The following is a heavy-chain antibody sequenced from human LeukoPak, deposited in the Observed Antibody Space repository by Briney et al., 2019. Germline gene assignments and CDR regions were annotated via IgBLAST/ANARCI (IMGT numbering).Heavy chain of an antibody. J-gene: IGHJ4*02. V-gene: IGHV1-8*01. D-gene: IGHD1-26*01. CDR2: MNPSLGHT. CDR1: EYTFTGHD. CDR3: ARATGTAGYYYFDY. Sequence: ASVKVSCKASEYTFTGHDINWVRQAAGQGPEWMGWMNPSLGHTGYAQQFQGRVAMTRDISIGTACMELTNLRSEDTAIYYCARATGTAGYYYFDYWGQGALVTVSS.